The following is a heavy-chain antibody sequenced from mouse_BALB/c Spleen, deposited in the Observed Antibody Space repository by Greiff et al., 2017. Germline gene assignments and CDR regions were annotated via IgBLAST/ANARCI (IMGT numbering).Heavy chain of an antibody. D-gene: IGHD2-12*01. CDR3: ARALPFAMDY. J-gene: IGHJ4*01. CDR1: GYTFTSYT. Sequence: VQLQESGAELARPGASVKMSCKASGYTFTSYTMHWVKQRPGQGLEWIGYINPSSGYTNYTQKFKDKATLTADKSSSTAYMQLSSLTSEDSAVYYCARALPFAMDYWGQGTSVTVSS. CDR2: INPSSGYT. V-gene: IGHV1-4*01.